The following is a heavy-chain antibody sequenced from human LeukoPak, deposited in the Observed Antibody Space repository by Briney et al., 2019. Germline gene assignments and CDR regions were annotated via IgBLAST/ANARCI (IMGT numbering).Heavy chain of an antibody. CDR1: GFTFSSYG. V-gene: IGHV3-30*02. Sequence: PGGSLRLSCAASGFTFSSYGMHWVRQAPGKGLEWVAFIRYDGSNKYYADSVKGRFTISRDNSKNTLYLQMNSLRAEDTAVYYCAKDAYCGGDCYRKFDAFDIWGQGTMLTVSS. CDR2: IRYDGSNK. CDR3: AKDAYCGGDCYRKFDAFDI. D-gene: IGHD2-21*02. J-gene: IGHJ3*02.